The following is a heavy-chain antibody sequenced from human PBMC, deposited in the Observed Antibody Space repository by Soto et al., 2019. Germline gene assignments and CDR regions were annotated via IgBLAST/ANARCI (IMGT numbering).Heavy chain of an antibody. CDR2: ISDTGDIT. CDR1: GFIFSTYA. Sequence: SLRLSCAASGFIFSTYAMSWVRQAPGKGLEWASAISDTGDITYYADSVKGRFTISRDNSKNTLYLQMNSLRAEDTAVYYCANRDTSMITRYYYGMDVWGQGTTVTVSS. V-gene: IGHV3-23*01. J-gene: IGHJ6*02. CDR3: ANRDTSMITRYYYGMDV. D-gene: IGHD5-18*01.